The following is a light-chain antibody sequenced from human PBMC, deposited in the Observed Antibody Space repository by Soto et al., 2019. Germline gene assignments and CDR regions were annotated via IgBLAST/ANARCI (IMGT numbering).Light chain of an antibody. CDR3: ISYTNSSTLVL. CDR1: SSDVGGYNF. V-gene: IGLV2-14*01. J-gene: IGLJ2*01. Sequence: QSALTQPASVSGSPGQSITISCTGTSSDVGGYNFVSWYQHHPGKAPKLIIYEVSNRPSGVSNRFSASKSGNTASLTIFGLQAEDEAHYYCISYTNSSTLVLFGGGTKLTVL. CDR2: EVS.